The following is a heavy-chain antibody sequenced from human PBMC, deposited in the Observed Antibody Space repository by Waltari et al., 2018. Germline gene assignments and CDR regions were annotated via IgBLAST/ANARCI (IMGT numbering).Heavy chain of an antibody. D-gene: IGHD1-26*01. CDR3: ARRSGSYWYFDL. Sequence: QVQLQESGPGLVKPSETLSLTCSVSGGSISSHFWSWIRQPPGKRLEWIGYFSDSGSTNYNPSLKSRVTISGDTSKNQFSLRLGSVTAADAAVYYCARRSGSYWYFDLWGRGTLVTVSS. CDR1: GGSISSHF. J-gene: IGHJ2*01. V-gene: IGHV4-59*08. CDR2: FSDSGST.